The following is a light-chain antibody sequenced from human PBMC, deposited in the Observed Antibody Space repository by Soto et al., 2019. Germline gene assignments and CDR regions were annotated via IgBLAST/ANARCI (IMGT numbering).Light chain of an antibody. CDR2: DVS. CDR3: SSYTSSSLYV. J-gene: IGLJ1*01. Sequence: QSVLTQPASVSGSPGQSITISCTGTSSDVGGYDYVSWYQHHPGKAPKLMIYDVSNRPSGVSSRFSGSKSGNTASLTISGLQAEDEADYYSSSYTSSSLYVFGTGTKLTVL. V-gene: IGLV2-14*03. CDR1: SSDVGGYDY.